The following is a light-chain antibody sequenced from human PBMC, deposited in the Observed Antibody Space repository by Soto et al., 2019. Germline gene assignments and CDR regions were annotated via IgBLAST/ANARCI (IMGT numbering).Light chain of an antibody. Sequence: DIVTTQSPATLSVSPGERATLSCRASQSISSNLAWYQQKPGQAPRLLIYRASTRATGIPARFSGSGSGTDFTLTINSLQSEDFAIYYCQHYNNWPPWTFGQGTKVEIK. J-gene: IGKJ1*01. CDR1: QSISSN. V-gene: IGKV3-15*01. CDR2: RAS. CDR3: QHYNNWPPWT.